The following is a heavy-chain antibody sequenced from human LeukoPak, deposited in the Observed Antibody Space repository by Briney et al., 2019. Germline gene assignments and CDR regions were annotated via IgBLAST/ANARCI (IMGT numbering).Heavy chain of an antibody. V-gene: IGHV3-74*01. CDR3: ARDIAAVGNGFQH. J-gene: IGHJ1*01. CDR2: IHIDGSVT. D-gene: IGHD6-13*01. CDR1: GFTFSSYW. Sequence: PGGSLRLSCAASGFTFSSYWMHWVRQAPGKGLVWVSRIHIDGSVTTYADSVKGRFTISRDNAKNTLYLQMNSLRAGDTAVYYCARDIAAVGNGFQHWGQGTLVTVSS.